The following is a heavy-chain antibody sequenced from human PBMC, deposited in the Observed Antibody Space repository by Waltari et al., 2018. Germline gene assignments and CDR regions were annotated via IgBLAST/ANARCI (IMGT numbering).Heavy chain of an antibody. V-gene: IGHV4-61*09. CDR3: ARVGSSGDIDY. CDR1: GGSISSGSYY. CDR2: IYTSGST. Sequence: QVQLQESGPGLVKPSQTLSLTCTVSGGSISSGSYYWSWIRQPAGKGLEWIGYIYTSGSTNYNPSLKSRVTISVDTSKNQFSLKLSSVTAADTAVYYCARVGSSGDIDYWGQGTLVTVSS. J-gene: IGHJ4*02. D-gene: IGHD6-19*01.